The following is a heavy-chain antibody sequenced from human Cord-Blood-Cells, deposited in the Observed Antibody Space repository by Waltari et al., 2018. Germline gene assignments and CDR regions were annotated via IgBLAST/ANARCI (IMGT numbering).Heavy chain of an antibody. J-gene: IGHJ4*02. Sequence: QVQLVQSGAEVKKPGASVKVSCKASGYTFTGYYMHWVRQAPGQGLEWMGGSNPNSGGTNSAQEFQGRVTRTRDTSISTAYLELSRLRSDDTAVYYCARGVGAIFDYWGQGTLVTVSS. CDR1: GYTFTGYY. D-gene: IGHD1-26*01. CDR3: ARGVGAIFDY. V-gene: IGHV1-2*02. CDR2: SNPNSGGT.